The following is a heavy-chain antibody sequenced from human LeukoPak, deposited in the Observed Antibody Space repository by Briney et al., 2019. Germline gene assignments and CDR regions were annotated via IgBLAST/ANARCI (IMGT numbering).Heavy chain of an antibody. CDR1: GGSISSGSYY. Sequence: SQTLSLTCTVSGGSISSGSYYWSWIRQPAGKGLEWIGHIYTSGSTDYNPSLKSRVTISIDTSKNQFSLKLTSVTAADTAVYYCARDHMSSGYYFTAFDIWGQGTMVTVSS. D-gene: IGHD3-22*01. J-gene: IGHJ3*02. CDR3: ARDHMSSGYYFTAFDI. V-gene: IGHV4-61*09. CDR2: IYTSGST.